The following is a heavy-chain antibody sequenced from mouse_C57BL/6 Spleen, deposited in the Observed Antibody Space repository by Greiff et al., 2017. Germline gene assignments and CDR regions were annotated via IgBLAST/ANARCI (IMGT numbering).Heavy chain of an antibody. Sequence: EVMLVESGGGFVQPKGSLKLSCAASGFTFNTYAMHWVRQAPGKGLEWVARIRSKSSNYATYYADSVKDRFTISRDDSQSMLYLQMNNLKTEDTAMYYGVREGGLYGSSYGDYWGQGTTLTVSS. J-gene: IGHJ2*01. D-gene: IGHD1-1*01. CDR1: GFTFNTYA. CDR3: VREGGLYGSSYGDY. V-gene: IGHV10-3*01. CDR2: IRSKSSNYAT.